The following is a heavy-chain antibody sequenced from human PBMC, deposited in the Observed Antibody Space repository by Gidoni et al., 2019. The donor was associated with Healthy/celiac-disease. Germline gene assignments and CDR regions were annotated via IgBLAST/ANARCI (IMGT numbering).Heavy chain of an antibody. Sequence: EVQLLESGGGLVQPGGSLRLSCAASGFTFRSYALSWVRQAPGKGLEWVSAISGSGGSTYYADSVKGRFTISRDNSKNTLYLQMNSLRAEDTAVYYCAKGYYYDSSGYYYPFDYYYYYMDVWGKGTTVTVSS. J-gene: IGHJ6*03. CDR3: AKGYYYDSSGYYYPFDYYYYYMDV. D-gene: IGHD3-22*01. V-gene: IGHV3-23*01. CDR2: ISGSGGST. CDR1: GFTFRSYA.